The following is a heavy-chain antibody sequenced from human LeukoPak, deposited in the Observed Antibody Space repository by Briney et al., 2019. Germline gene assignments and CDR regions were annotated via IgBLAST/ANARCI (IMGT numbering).Heavy chain of an antibody. J-gene: IGHJ4*02. CDR2: ISSSSSYI. V-gene: IGHV3-21*01. CDR3: ARERGYYGSGSSTYFDY. CDR1: GFTFSSYS. D-gene: IGHD3-10*01. Sequence: GGSLRLSCAASGFTFSSYSMNWVRQAAGKGLEWVSSISSSSSYIYYADSVKGRFTISRDNAKNSLYLQMNSLRAEDTAVYYCARERGYYGSGSSTYFDYWGQGTLVTVSS.